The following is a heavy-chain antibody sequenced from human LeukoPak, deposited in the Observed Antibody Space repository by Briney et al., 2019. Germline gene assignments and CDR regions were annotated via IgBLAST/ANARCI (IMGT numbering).Heavy chain of an antibody. CDR1: GYSISSGYY. Sequence: SETLSLTCTVSGYSISSGYYWGWIRQPPGKGLEWIGIIYHTGRIHYNPSLKSRVTMSVDTSKNQFSLKLSSVTAADTAVYYCARAVYGSGSYYKGGYYYYMDVWGKGTTVTISS. J-gene: IGHJ6*03. V-gene: IGHV4-38-2*02. CDR2: IYHTGRI. CDR3: ARAVYGSGSYYKGGYYYYMDV. D-gene: IGHD3-10*01.